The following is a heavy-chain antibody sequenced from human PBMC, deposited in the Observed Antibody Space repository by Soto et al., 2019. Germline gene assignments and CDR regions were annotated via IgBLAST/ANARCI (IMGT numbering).Heavy chain of an antibody. Sequence: QVNLQESGPGLVRPSDTLSLTCVVSGSSVTDSDWWVWIRQPPGKGLEWVGSIFHTGATYSNPSLKNRVSFSVDKSKNHFSLRLTSATALDTAVYFCARRFFEWGDAFDVWGQGALVTVSS. J-gene: IGHJ3*01. V-gene: IGHV4-28*01. CDR3: ARRFFEWGDAFDV. CDR1: GSSVTDSDW. D-gene: IGHD3-3*01. CDR2: IFHTGAT.